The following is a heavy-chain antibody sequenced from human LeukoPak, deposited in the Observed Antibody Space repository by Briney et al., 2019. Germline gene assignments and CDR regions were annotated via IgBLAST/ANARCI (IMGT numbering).Heavy chain of an antibody. CDR1: GFTFSSYE. J-gene: IGHJ4*02. Sequence: PGGSLRLSCAASGFTFSSYEMNWVRQAPGKGLEWVSSISRGGSPIFYADSVRGRFTTSRDNAKKSLFLQMNSLRAEDTAVYYCARAEFRVDYWGQGTLVTASS. CDR3: ARAEFRVDY. V-gene: IGHV3-48*03. CDR2: ISRGGSPI. D-gene: IGHD3-10*01.